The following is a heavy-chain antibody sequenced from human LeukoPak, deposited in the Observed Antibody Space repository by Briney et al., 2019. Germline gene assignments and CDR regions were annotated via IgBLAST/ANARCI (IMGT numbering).Heavy chain of an antibody. D-gene: IGHD3-22*01. CDR2: ISGSGGGT. CDR1: GFTFSSYA. V-gene: IGHV3-23*01. J-gene: IGHJ4*02. CDR3: AKAEGITMIVVVITPFDY. Sequence: GGSLRLSCAASGFTFSSYAMSGVRQAPGKGLEWVSAISGSGGGTYYADSVKGRFTISRDNSKNTLYLQMNSLRAEDTAVYYCAKAEGITMIVVVITPFDYWGQGTLVTVSS.